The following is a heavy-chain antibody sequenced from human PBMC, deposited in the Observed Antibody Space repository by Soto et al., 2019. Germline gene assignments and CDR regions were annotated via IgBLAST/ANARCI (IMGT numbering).Heavy chain of an antibody. V-gene: IGHV4-4*02. CDR1: GGSISSSNW. J-gene: IGHJ3*02. Sequence: PSETLSLTCAVSGGSISSSNWWSWVRQPPGKGLEWIGEIYHSGSTNYNPSLKSRVTISVDKSKNQFSLKLSSVTAADTAVYYCARDIGYYYDSSGSLAFDIWGQGTMVT. CDR3: ARDIGYYYDSSGSLAFDI. D-gene: IGHD3-22*01. CDR2: IYHSGST.